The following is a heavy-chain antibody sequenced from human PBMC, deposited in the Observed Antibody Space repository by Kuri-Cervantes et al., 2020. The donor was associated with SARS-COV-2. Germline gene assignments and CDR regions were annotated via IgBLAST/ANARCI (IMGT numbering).Heavy chain of an antibody. D-gene: IGHD3-3*01. CDR1: GFTVNSNY. Sequence: GESMKISCAASGFTVNSNYMSWVRQAPGKGLEWVSVIYSSGSTNYADSVKGRFTISRDNFKNTLYLQMSSLRAEDTAVYYCARGRGPGDFWSGLNWFDPWGPGTLVTVSS. CDR3: ARGRGPGDFWSGLNWFDP. CDR2: IYSSGST. J-gene: IGHJ5*02. V-gene: IGHV3-53*01.